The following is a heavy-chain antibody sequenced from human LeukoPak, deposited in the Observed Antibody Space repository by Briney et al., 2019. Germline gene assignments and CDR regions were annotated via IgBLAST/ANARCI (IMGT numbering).Heavy chain of an antibody. CDR1: GYSISSGYY. D-gene: IGHD4-17*01. CDR2: IYHSGSS. V-gene: IGHV4-38-2*02. CDR3: ARALDDYGDYLRLGGYYMDV. Sequence: SETLSLTCTVSGYSISSGYYWGWIRQPPGKGLEWIGSIYHSGSSYYNPSLKSRVTISVDTSKNQFSLKLSSVTAADTAVYYCARALDDYGDYLRLGGYYMDVWGKGTTVTVSS. J-gene: IGHJ6*03.